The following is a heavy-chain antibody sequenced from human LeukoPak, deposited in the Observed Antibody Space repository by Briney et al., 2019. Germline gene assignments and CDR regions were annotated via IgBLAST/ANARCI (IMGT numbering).Heavy chain of an antibody. CDR3: AKGKYSSGGVPDY. D-gene: IGHD6-19*01. CDR2: ISGGGEST. J-gene: IGHJ4*02. CDR1: KFTFSSHA. Sequence: GGSLRLSCVASKFTFSSHAMNWVRQAPGKGLEWVSSISGGGESTYYADSVKGRFTVSRDNSKNTLYLQINSLRGEDTAVYYCAKGKYSSGGVPDYWGQGTLVTVSS. V-gene: IGHV3-23*01.